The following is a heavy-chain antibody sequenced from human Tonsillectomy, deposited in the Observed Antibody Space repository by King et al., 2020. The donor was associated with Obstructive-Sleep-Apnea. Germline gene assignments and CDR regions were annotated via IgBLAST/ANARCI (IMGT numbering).Heavy chain of an antibody. CDR3: ARGVAAVATVFDF. CDR2: IYYSGST. V-gene: IGHV4-59*01. Sequence: QLQESGPGLVKPSETLSLTCTVSGGSISSYYWNWIRQPPGKGLEWIWYIYYSGSTNYNSYLRNRVTISVDTSKNQFSLNLSSVTAADTAVYSCARGVAAVATVFDFWGQGTLVTVSS. D-gene: IGHD6-13*01. CDR1: GGSISSYY. J-gene: IGHJ4*02.